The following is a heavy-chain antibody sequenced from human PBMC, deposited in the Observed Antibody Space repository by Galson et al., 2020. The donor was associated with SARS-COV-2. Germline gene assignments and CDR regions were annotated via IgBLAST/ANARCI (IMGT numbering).Heavy chain of an antibody. V-gene: IGHV3-23*01. CDR3: AKDGYCSSTSCYAGGLDI. CDR1: GFTFSSYA. CDR2: ISGSGDNA. Sequence: GGSLRLSCAASGFTFSSYAMSWVRQAPGKGLEWVSAISGSGDNAYYADSVKGRFTISRDNSEKTLYLQMDSLRAEDTAVYYCAKDGYCSSTSCYAGGLDIWGQGAMVTVSS. J-gene: IGHJ3*02. D-gene: IGHD2-2*03.